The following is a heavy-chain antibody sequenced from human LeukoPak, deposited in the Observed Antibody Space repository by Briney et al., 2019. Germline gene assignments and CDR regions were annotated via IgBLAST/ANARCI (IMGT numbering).Heavy chain of an antibody. V-gene: IGHV3-30-3*01. CDR3: ARDLVISNYDFWSGYYQPPFDY. Sequence: GRSLRLSCAASGFTFSSYAMHWVRQAPGKGLEWVAVISYDGSNKYYADSVKGRFTISRDNSKNTLYLQMNSLRAEDTAVYYCARDLVISNYDFWSGYYQPPFDYWGQGTLVTVSS. CDR1: GFTFSSYA. D-gene: IGHD3-3*01. J-gene: IGHJ4*02. CDR2: ISYDGSNK.